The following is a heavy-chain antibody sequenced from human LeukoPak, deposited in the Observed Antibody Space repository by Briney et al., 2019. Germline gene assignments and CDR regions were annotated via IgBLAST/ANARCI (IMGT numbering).Heavy chain of an antibody. V-gene: IGHV3-33*01. CDR3: ARGDYYGSGSNADY. D-gene: IGHD3-10*01. CDR1: GFTFSSYA. J-gene: IGHJ4*02. Sequence: GVSLRLSCAASGFTFSSYAMHWVRQAPGKGLEKVALIWYDGSNKYYADSVKRRFTISRDNSKNTLFLQMSSLRVEDTAMYFCARGDYYGSGSNADYWGQGTLVSVSS. CDR2: IWYDGSNK.